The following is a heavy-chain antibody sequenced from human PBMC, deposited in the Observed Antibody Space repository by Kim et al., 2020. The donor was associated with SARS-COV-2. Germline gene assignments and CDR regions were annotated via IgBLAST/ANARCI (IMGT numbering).Heavy chain of an antibody. CDR2: K. D-gene: IGHD2-2*01. Sequence: KYYADSVKGRFTIFRDNAKNTLYLQMGSLRAEDTAVYYCAGGATSISYHWGQGTLVTVSS. V-gene: IGHV3-30*07. CDR3: AGGATSISYH. J-gene: IGHJ1*01.